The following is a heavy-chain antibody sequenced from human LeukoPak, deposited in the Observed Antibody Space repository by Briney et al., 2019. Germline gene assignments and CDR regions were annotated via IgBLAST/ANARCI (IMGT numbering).Heavy chain of an antibody. D-gene: IGHD2-15*01. CDR1: GGSFSGYY. CDR3: ARVLPVVVVAATNRGTYFDY. J-gene: IGHJ4*02. CDR2: INHSGST. V-gene: IGHV4-34*01. Sequence: SETLSLTCAVYGGSFSGYYWSWIRQPPGKGLEWIEEINHSGSTNYNPSLKSRVTISVDTSKNQFSLKLSSVTAADTAVYYCARVLPVVVVAATNRGTYFDYWGQGTLVTVSS.